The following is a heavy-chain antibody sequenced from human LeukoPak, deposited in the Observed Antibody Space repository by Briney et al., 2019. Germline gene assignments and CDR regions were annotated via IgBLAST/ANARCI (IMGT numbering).Heavy chain of an antibody. V-gene: IGHV3-7*01. CDR3: ATFVGIVSGTYTVPGGLLV. CDR2: ITHDGTEK. D-gene: IGHD2-2*03. CDR1: EFSPTNFL. Sequence: PGGSLRLSCVASEFSPTNFLMTWVRRAPGRGLEWVANITHDGTEKFYVDSVKGRFTISRDNAKNSLYLQMNSLRAEDTAVYYCATFVGIVSGTYTVPGGLLVWGKGTTVTVSS. J-gene: IGHJ6*04.